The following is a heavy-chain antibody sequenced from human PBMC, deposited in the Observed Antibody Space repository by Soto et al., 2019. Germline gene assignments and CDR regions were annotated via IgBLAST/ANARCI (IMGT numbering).Heavy chain of an antibody. V-gene: IGHV4-59*01. J-gene: IGHJ4*02. CDR1: VGSIRDYF. D-gene: IGHD2-2*01. Sequence: SETLSLTCTVSVGSIRDYFWTLIRQPPGKGLEWIGYIYYSGRTNYNPSLKSRVTIALDTSKNQFSLKLTSVTAEDTAVYYCARASRVSQGKPLVFDNWGQGTLVTVSS. CDR3: ARASRVSQGKPLVFDN. CDR2: IYYSGRT.